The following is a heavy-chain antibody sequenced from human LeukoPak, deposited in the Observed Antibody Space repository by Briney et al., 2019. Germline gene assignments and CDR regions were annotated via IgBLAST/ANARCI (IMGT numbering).Heavy chain of an antibody. J-gene: IGHJ4*02. CDR2: ISSNGGST. CDR3: ARGRRDRGATLDY. V-gene: IGHV3-64*01. Sequence: GGSLRLSCAASGFTFSSYAMHWVRQAPGKGLEYVSAISSNGGSTYYANSVKGRFTISRDNSKNTLYLQMGSLRAEDMAVYYCARGRRDRGATLDYWGQGTLVTVSS. D-gene: IGHD1-26*01. CDR1: GFTFSSYA.